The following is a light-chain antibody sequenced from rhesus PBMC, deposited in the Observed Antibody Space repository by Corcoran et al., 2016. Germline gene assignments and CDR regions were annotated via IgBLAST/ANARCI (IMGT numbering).Light chain of an antibody. J-gene: IGKJ2*01. CDR3: QQYSNWPS. Sequence: EIVLTQSPATLSLSPGERATLSCRASQTVSSTLAWSQQKPGQGPRLLISDTSSRATGIPDRFSGSGSGTDFTLTISNLDPEDVGVYYCQQYSNWPSFGQGTKVEIK. CDR2: DTS. CDR1: QTVSST. V-gene: IGKV3-35*01.